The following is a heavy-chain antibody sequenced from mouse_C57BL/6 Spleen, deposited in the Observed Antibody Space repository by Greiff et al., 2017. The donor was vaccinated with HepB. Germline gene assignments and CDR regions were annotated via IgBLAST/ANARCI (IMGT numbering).Heavy chain of an antibody. D-gene: IGHD1-1*01. V-gene: IGHV1-50*01. CDR1: GYTFTSYW. CDR3: ARGGSSWWYFGV. CDR2: IDPSDSYT. Sequence: VQLQQPGAELVKPGASVKLSCTASGYTFTSYWMQWVKQRPGQGLEWIGEIDPSDSYTNYNQKFKGKATLTVDTSSSTDYMQLSSLTSEDSAVYYCARGGSSWWYFGVWGTGTTVTVAS. J-gene: IGHJ1*03.